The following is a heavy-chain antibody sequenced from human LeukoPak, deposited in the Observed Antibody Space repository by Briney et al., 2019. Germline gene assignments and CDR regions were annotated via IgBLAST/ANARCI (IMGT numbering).Heavy chain of an antibody. CDR3: ADGYSYGYFDY. V-gene: IGHV4-59*08. CDR1: GGSISSYY. D-gene: IGHD5-18*01. J-gene: IGHJ4*02. Sequence: SETLSLTCTVSGGSISSYYWSWIRQPPGKGLEWIGYIYYSGSTNYNPSLKSRVTISVDTSKNQSSLKLSSVTAADTAVYYCADGYSYGYFDYWGQGTLVTVSS. CDR2: IYYSGST.